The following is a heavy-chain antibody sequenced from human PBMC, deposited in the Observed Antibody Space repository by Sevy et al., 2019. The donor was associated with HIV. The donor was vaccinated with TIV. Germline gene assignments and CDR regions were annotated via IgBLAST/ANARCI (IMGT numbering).Heavy chain of an antibody. CDR3: AKGGGGYNYDSRGLFDY. V-gene: IGHV3-23*01. CDR2: ISGSGYST. J-gene: IGHJ4*02. Sequence: GGSLRLSCAASGFTFSSYAMTWVRQAPGKGLEWVSGISGSGYSTYYADSVKGRFTISRDNSKNTLYLQMNSLRAEDKAVYYCAKGGGGYNYDSRGLFDYWGQGTLVTVSS. D-gene: IGHD3-22*01. CDR1: GFTFSSYA.